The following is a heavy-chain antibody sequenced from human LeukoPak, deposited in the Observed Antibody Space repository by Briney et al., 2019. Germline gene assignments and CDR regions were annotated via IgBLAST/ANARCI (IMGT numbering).Heavy chain of an antibody. Sequence: ASVKVSCKASGYTFTTYYTHWVRQAPGQGLEWMGMISPSGGSTSYPQKFQGRVTMARDTSTSTVYMELNSLISEDTAVYFCARDGVAGTYYFDYWGRGTLVTVSS. CDR2: ISPSGGST. D-gene: IGHD6-19*01. V-gene: IGHV1-46*01. J-gene: IGHJ4*02. CDR3: ARDGVAGTYYFDY. CDR1: GYTFTTYY.